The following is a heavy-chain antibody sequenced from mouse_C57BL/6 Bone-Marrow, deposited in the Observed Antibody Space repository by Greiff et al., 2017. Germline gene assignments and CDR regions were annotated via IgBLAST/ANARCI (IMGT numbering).Heavy chain of an antibody. CDR3: ARHEDRGTMITTCYFDH. D-gene: IGHD2-4*01. Sequence: VQLQESGAELVKPGASVKLSCKASGYTFTEYTIHWVKQRSGQGLEWIGWFYPGSGSIKYNEKFKDKATLTADKSSSTVYMELSRLTSEDSAVYFCARHEDRGTMITTCYFDHWGQGTTLTVSS. V-gene: IGHV1-62-2*01. CDR2: FYPGSGSI. J-gene: IGHJ2*01. CDR1: GYTFTEYT.